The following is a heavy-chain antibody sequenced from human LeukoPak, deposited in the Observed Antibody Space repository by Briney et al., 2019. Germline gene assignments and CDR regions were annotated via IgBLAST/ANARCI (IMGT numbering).Heavy chain of an antibody. CDR2: IYSGGKT. D-gene: IGHD3-22*01. V-gene: IGHV3-53*01. Sequence: GGSLRLSCAASGFTVSSNYMSWVRQAPGKGLEWVSVIYSGGKTYYADSVKGRFTISRDNSKNTLYLQMNSLRAEDAAVYYCARGVANYYESSGYQNWGQGTLVTVSS. J-gene: IGHJ4*02. CDR1: GFTVSSNY. CDR3: ARGVANYYESSGYQN.